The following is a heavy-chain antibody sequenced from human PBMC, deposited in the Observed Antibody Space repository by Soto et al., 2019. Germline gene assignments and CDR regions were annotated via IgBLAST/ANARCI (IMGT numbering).Heavy chain of an antibody. V-gene: IGHV3-53*02. CDR2: IYSGGST. Sequence: EVQLVETGGGLIQPGGSLRLSCAASGFTVSSNYMSWVRQAPGKGLEWVSVIYSGGSTYYADSVKGRFTISRDNSKNTLYLQMNSQRAEDTAVYYCARASCSGGSCYSGSDYAFDIWGQGTMVTVSS. CDR3: ARASCSGGSCYSGSDYAFDI. D-gene: IGHD2-15*01. CDR1: GFTVSSNY. J-gene: IGHJ3*02.